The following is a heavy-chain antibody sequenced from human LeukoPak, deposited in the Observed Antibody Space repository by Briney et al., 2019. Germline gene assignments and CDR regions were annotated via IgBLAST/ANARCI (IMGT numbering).Heavy chain of an antibody. J-gene: IGHJ4*02. D-gene: IGHD6-19*01. CDR2: RKQDESEK. Sequence: GGSLILSCAASGCTFCNHLISWVRPTPGKRPEWVANRKQDESEKYYVDSEKRRFTISRDNAKNPLYLQMSRLRAEDTAVYYCARWNSGWDYWGQGTLGTVSS. CDR3: ARWNSGWDY. V-gene: IGHV3-7*01. CDR1: GCTFCNHL.